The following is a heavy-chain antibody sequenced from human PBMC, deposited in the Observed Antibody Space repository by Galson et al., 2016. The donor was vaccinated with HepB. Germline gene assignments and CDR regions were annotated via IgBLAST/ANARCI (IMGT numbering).Heavy chain of an antibody. CDR2: FDPEGRKT. D-gene: IGHD2-2*01. V-gene: IGHV1-24*01. Sequence: SVKVSCKVSGYTLTQLSMHWVRQAPGKGLEWMGGFDPEGRKTVYAQKFQGRVAMTADTSTDTAYMELSSLTSEDTAMYYCTTSFIHFLGIVPSGHYWYFDFWTRTTPVSVSS. J-gene: IGHJ2*01. CDR3: TTSFIHFLGIVPSGHYWYFDF. CDR1: GYTLTQLS.